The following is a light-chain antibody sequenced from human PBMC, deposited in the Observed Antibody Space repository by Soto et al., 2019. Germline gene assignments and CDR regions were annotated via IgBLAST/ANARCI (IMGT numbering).Light chain of an antibody. V-gene: IGLV2-14*01. Sequence: QSALTQPASVSGSPGQSITISCTGTSSDVGGYGYVSWFQQHPGKAPKIMIYEVNNRPSGVSNRFSGSKSGNTASLTISGLQAEDEADYYCCSYTSSSTLYVFGTGTKVTV. CDR2: EVN. CDR3: CSYTSSSTLYV. CDR1: SSDVGGYGY. J-gene: IGLJ1*01.